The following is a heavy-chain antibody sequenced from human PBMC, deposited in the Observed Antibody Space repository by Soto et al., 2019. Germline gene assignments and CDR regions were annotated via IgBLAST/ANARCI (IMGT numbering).Heavy chain of an antibody. V-gene: IGHV4-61*01. J-gene: IGHJ6*02. CDR1: GGSVSSGSYY. CDR2: IYYSGST. Sequence: QVQLQESGPGLVKPSETLSLTCTVSGGSVSSGSYYWSWIRQPPGKGLEWIGYIYYSGSTNYNPSLKSRVTISVDTSKNQFSLKLSSVTAADTAVYYCARVPSYYGFWSGDYTHYGMDVWGQGTTVTVSS. CDR3: ARVPSYYGFWSGDYTHYGMDV. D-gene: IGHD3-3*01.